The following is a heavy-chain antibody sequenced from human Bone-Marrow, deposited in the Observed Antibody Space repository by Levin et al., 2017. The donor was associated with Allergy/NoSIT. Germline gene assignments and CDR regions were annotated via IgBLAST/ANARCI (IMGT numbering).Heavy chain of an antibody. CDR2: ISSSGHTI. D-gene: IGHD3-22*01. Sequence: LSLTCAASGFLFRDFYMSWIRQAPGKGLEWVSYISSSGHTIYYADSVKGRFTISRDNAKNSLYLQMNGLRGDDTAVYYCASGLTEYYDSSGYYQHWGQGTLVTVSS. J-gene: IGHJ4*02. V-gene: IGHV3-11*01. CDR1: GFLFRDFY. CDR3: ASGLTEYYDSSGYYQH.